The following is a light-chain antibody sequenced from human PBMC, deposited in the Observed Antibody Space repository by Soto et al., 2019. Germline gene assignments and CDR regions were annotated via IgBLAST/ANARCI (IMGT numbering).Light chain of an antibody. J-gene: IGKJ1*01. CDR3: QQYNNWPRT. CDR1: QSVSSN. V-gene: IGKV3-15*01. Sequence: EIVMTQSPATRSVSPGERATLSCRASQSVSSNLAWYQQKPGQAPRLLIYGASTRATGIPARFSGSGSGTGFTLTISSLQSEDFAVYYCQQYNNWPRTFGQGTKVDIK. CDR2: GAS.